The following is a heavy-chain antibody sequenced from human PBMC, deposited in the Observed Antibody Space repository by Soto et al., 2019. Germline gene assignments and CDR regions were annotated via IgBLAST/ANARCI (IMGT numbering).Heavy chain of an antibody. J-gene: IGHJ4*02. CDR3: ARPHLWLAYFDY. V-gene: IGHV3-30-3*01. Sequence: PGGSLRLSXAASGFTFSSYAMHWVRQAPGKGLEWVAVISYDGSKRDYADFVKGRFTISRDISKDTVFLQMDSLGVEDTAVYYCARPHLWLAYFDYWGQGTLVTVSS. D-gene: IGHD5-18*01. CDR1: GFTFSSYA. CDR2: ISYDGSKR.